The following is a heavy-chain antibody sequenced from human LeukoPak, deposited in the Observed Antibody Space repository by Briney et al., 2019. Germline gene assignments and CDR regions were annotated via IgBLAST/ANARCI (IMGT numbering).Heavy chain of an antibody. J-gene: IGHJ5*01. CDR1: GYTFTGYY. CDR3: ARDREVDTAINWFDP. Sequence: ASVKVSCKASGYTFTGYYMHWVRQAPGQGLEWMGWMNPNSGGTNYAQKFQGRVTMTRDTSISTAYMELSRLRADDTSVYYCARDREVDTAINWFDPSGQGTLVTVSS. V-gene: IGHV1-2*02. CDR2: MNPNSGGT. D-gene: IGHD5-18*01.